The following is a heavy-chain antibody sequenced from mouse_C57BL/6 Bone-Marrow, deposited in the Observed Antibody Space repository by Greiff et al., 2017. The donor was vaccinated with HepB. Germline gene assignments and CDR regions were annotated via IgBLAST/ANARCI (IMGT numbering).Heavy chain of an antibody. CDR1: GFTFSDFY. D-gene: IGHD2-3*01. J-gene: IGHJ3*01. Sequence: DVMLVDSGGGLVQSGRSLRLSCATSGFTFSDFYMEWVRQAPGKGLEWIAASRNKANDYTTEYSASVKGRFIVSRDTSQSILYLQMNALRAEDTAIYYCARDADGYYGFAYWGQGTLVTVSA. V-gene: IGHV7-1*01. CDR3: ARDADGYYGFAY. CDR2: SRNKANDYTT.